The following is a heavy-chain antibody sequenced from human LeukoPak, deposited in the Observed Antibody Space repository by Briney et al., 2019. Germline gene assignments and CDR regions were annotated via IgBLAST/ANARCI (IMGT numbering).Heavy chain of an antibody. J-gene: IGHJ4*02. CDR1: GVSISSYY. D-gene: IGHD7-27*01. Sequence: PSETLSLTCTVSGVSISSYYWSWIRQPPGKGLEWIGYIYTSGKTNYSPSLKSRATISVDTSESQFSLRLSSVTAADTAVYYCARRPYGTGWRFDFWGQGTLVTVPS. CDR2: IYTSGKT. V-gene: IGHV4-4*09. CDR3: ARRPYGTGWRFDF.